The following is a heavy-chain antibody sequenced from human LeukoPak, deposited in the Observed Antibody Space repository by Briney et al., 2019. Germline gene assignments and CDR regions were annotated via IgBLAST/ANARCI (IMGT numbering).Heavy chain of an antibody. J-gene: IGHJ4*02. D-gene: IGHD1-26*01. CDR1: GFTFSSYS. CDR3: AKGGHVANWFDY. CDR2: ISGSGGST. V-gene: IGHV3-23*01. Sequence: GGSLRLSCAASGFTFSSYSMSWVRQAPGKGLEWVSAISGSGGSTYYADSVKGRFTISRDNSKNTLYLQMNSLRAEDTAVYYCAKGGHVANWFDYWGQGTLVTVSS.